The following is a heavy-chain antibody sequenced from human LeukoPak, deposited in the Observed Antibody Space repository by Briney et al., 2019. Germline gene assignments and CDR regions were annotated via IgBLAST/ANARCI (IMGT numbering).Heavy chain of an antibody. CDR3: ARGVAAAVDY. D-gene: IGHD6-13*01. J-gene: IGHJ4*02. Sequence: GTSLRLSCAASGFTFSSYAMHWVRQAPGKGLEWVAVISYDGSNKYYADSVKGRFTISRDNSKNTLYLQMNSLRAEDTAVYYCARGVAAAVDYWGQGTLVTVSS. CDR2: ISYDGSNK. V-gene: IGHV3-30-3*01. CDR1: GFTFSSYA.